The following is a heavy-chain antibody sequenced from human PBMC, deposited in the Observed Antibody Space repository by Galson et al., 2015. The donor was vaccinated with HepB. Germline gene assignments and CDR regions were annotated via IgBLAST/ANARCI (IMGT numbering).Heavy chain of an antibody. V-gene: IGHV4-30-4*01. CDR3: AREGLVDCSSTSCYGYYYYVDV. J-gene: IGHJ6*03. Sequence: TLSLTCTVSGGSISSGDYFWSWIRQPPGKGLEWIGYISYSGSAYYNPSLKSRLTFSLDTSKNHFSLKLSSVTAADTAVYYCAREGLVDCSSTSCYGYYYYVDVWGTGTTVTVSS. CDR1: GGSISSGDYF. D-gene: IGHD2-2*01. CDR2: ISYSGSA.